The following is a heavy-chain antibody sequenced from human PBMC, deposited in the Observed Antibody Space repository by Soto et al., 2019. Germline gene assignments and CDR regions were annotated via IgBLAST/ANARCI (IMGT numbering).Heavy chain of an antibody. Sequence: SVKVSSKASGGTFSSYAISWVRQAPGQGLEWMGGIIPIFGTANYAQKFQGRVTITADESTSTAYMELSSLRSEDTAVYYCARGYSGSYSDYYYGMDVWGQGTTVTVSS. CDR2: IIPIFGTA. CDR3: ARGYSGSYSDYYYGMDV. D-gene: IGHD1-26*01. V-gene: IGHV1-69*13. J-gene: IGHJ6*02. CDR1: GGTFSSYA.